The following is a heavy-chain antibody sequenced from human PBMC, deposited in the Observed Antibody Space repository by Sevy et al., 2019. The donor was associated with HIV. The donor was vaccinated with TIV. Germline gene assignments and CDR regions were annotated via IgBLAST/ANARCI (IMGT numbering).Heavy chain of an antibody. CDR3: ARSMVRGVIPDV. CDR2: ISSSSSYI. J-gene: IGHJ6*02. Sequence: GGSLRLSCAASGFTFSSYSMNWVRQAPGKGLEWVSSISSSSSYIYYADSVKGRFTISRDNAKNSLYLQMNSLRAEDTAVYYCARSMVRGVIPDVWGQRTTVTISS. D-gene: IGHD3-10*01. CDR1: GFTFSSYS. V-gene: IGHV3-21*01.